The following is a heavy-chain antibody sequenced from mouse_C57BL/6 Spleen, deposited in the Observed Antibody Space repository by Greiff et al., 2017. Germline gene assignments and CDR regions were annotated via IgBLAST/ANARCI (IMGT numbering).Heavy chain of an antibody. V-gene: IGHV1-64*01. Sequence: QVQLQQPGAELVKPGASVQLSCKASGYTFTSSWMHWVKQRPGQGLEWIGMIHPNSGSTNYNEQFKSKATLTVDTSSSTAYMQLSSLTSEDSAVYYCARWDDRLRNYAMDDWGQGTSVTVSS. CDR2: IHPNSGST. D-gene: IGHD2-4*01. CDR3: ARWDDRLRNYAMDD. J-gene: IGHJ4*01. CDR1: GYTFTSSW.